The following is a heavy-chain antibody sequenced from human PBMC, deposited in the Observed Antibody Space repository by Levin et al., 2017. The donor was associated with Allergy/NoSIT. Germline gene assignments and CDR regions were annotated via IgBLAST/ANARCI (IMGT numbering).Heavy chain of an antibody. CDR2: ISYDGSNK. J-gene: IGHJ4*02. D-gene: IGHD4-17*01. V-gene: IGHV3-30*18. CDR3: ANLLYGDPFDY. CDR1: GFTFSSYG. Sequence: SCAASGFTFSSYGMHWVRQAPGKGLEWVAVISYDGSNKYYADSVKGRFTISRDNSKNTLYLQMNSLRAEDTAVYYCANLLYGDPFDYWGQGTLVTVSS.